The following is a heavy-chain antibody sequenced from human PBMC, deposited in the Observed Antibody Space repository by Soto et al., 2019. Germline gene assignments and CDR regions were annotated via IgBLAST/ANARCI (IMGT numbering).Heavy chain of an antibody. CDR3: ARAEGVTYGMDV. D-gene: IGHD3-16*01. CDR2: IWYDGSNK. J-gene: IGHJ6*02. V-gene: IGHV3-33*01. Sequence: GGSLRLSCAASGFTFSSYGMHWVRQAPGKGLEWVAVIWYDGSNKYYADSVKGRFTISRDNSKNTLYLQMNSLRAEDTAVYYCARAEGVTYGMDVWGQGTTVTVSS. CDR1: GFTFSSYG.